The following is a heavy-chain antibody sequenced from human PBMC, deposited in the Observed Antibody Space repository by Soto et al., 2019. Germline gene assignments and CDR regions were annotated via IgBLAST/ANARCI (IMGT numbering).Heavy chain of an antibody. CDR3: ARGGDYYYGMDV. CDR2: IWYDGSNK. Sequence: QVQLVESGGGVVQPGRSLRLSCAASGFTFSSYGMHWVRQAPGKGLEWVAVIWYDGSNKYYADSVKGRFTISRDNSKNTLYLQMNSLRAEDTAVYYCARGGDYYYGMDVWGQGITVTVSS. J-gene: IGHJ6*02. CDR1: GFTFSSYG. V-gene: IGHV3-33*01.